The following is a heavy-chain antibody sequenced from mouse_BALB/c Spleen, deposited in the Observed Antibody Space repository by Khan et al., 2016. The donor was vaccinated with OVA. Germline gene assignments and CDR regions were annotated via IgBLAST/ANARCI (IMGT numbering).Heavy chain of an antibody. V-gene: IGHV6-6*02. CDR3: TQRRRSN. D-gene: IGHD1-2*01. CDR1: GFTFSSDW. J-gene: IGHJ3*01. CDR2: IRLKSDNYAT. Sequence: QLEESGGGLVQPGGSMKLSCVASGFTFSSDWMSCVRQSPEKGPEWAAEIRLKSDNYATHYAESVTGQFTISRDDSNSRLYLQMTSLRAEDTGIYDCTQRRRSNWGQGTLVTVAA.